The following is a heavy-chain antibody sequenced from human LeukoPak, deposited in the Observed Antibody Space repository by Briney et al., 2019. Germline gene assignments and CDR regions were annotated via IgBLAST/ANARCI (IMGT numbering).Heavy chain of an antibody. J-gene: IGHJ4*02. CDR1: GFTLGSHD. CDR2: IASGFQT. D-gene: IGHD5-18*01. Sequence: PGGSLRLSCTASGFTLGSHDMHGVRQTTGEGLEWVAAIASGFQTFYAGSVKGRFTVSREDAKNSLYLQMNSLRAGDTAVYYCVREARGYHYTYFDYWGQGTLVTVSS. V-gene: IGHV3-13*01. CDR3: VREARGYHYTYFDY.